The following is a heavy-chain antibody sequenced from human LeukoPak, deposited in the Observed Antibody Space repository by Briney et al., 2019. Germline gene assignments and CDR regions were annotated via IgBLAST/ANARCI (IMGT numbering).Heavy chain of an antibody. CDR1: GYTFTGYY. D-gene: IGHD3-3*01. Sequence: RASVKVSCEASGYTFTGYYMHCVRQAPGQGLERMGWMNPNSGNTGYAQKFQGRVTMTRNTSISTAYRELCSLRSEDTAVYYCARAFGFQAGWFDPWGQGTLVTVSS. CDR3: ARAFGFQAGWFDP. V-gene: IGHV1-8*02. J-gene: IGHJ5*02. CDR2: MNPNSGNT.